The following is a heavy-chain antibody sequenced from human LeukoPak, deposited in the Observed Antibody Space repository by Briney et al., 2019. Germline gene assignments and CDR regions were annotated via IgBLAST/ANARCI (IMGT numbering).Heavy chain of an antibody. CDR1: GGSISSSSYY. J-gene: IGHJ5*02. CDR3: ARLCSSTTCYSDWFDP. Sequence: PSETLSLTCTVSGGSISSSSYYWGWIRQPPGKGLEWIGIIYYSGRTYYNPSLKSRVTISVDTPKNQLSLKLSSVTAADTAVYCCARLCSSTTCYSDWFDPWGQGTLVTVSS. D-gene: IGHD2-2*01. CDR2: IYYSGRT. V-gene: IGHV4-39*01.